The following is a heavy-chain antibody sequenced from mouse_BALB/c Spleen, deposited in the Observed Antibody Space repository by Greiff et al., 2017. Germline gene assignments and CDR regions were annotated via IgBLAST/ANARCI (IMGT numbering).Heavy chain of an antibody. CDR3: ARAAGAY. V-gene: IGHV5-6-3*01. Sequence: DVMLVESGGGLVQPGGSLKLSCAASGFTFSSYGMSWVRQTPDKRLELVATINSNGGSTYYPDSVKGRFTISRDNAKNTLYLQMSSLKSEDTAMYYCARAAGAYWGQGTLVTVSA. J-gene: IGHJ3*01. CDR2: INSNGGST. CDR1: GFTFSSYG.